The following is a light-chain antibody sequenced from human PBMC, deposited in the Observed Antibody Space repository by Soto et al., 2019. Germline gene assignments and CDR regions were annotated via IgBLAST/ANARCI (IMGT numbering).Light chain of an antibody. CDR2: GAS. CDR1: QSVNSY. CDR3: QHRGKWPRT. J-gene: IGKJ2*01. V-gene: IGKV3-11*01. Sequence: EIVLTQSPANLSLSPGERATLSCRASQSVNSYLAWYQQKPGQAPRLLIYGASSRATGIPARFSGRGSGTDFPPNISSLEPEDFAVYYCQHRGKWPRTFGQGTKLEIK.